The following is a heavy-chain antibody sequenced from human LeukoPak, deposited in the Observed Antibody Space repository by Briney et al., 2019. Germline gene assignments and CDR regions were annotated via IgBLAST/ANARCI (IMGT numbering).Heavy chain of an antibody. J-gene: IGHJ6*02. D-gene: IGHD2-2*01. V-gene: IGHV4-61*01. Sequence: PSETLSLTCTVSGGSVSSGSYYWSWIRQPPGKGLEWIGYIYYSGSTNYNPSLKSRVTISVDTSKNQFSLKLSSVTAADTAEYYCARDRVPAADYYYGMDVWGQGTTVTVSS. CDR1: GGSVSSGSYY. CDR3: ARDRVPAADYYYGMDV. CDR2: IYYSGST.